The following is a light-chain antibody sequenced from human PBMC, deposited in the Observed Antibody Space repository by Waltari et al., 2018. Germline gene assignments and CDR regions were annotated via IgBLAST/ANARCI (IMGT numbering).Light chain of an antibody. V-gene: IGKV1-27*01. CDR1: QGIDTF. J-gene: IGKJ1*01. Sequence: DIQLTQSPSSLSASIGDRVTITCRPGQGIDTFLAWYQQKPGKVPRLLIYSASILQRGVPSRFSGGGSGTDFTLTISSLQPEDVATYYCRKFDSAPWTFGQGTSVEIK. CDR3: RKFDSAPWT. CDR2: SAS.